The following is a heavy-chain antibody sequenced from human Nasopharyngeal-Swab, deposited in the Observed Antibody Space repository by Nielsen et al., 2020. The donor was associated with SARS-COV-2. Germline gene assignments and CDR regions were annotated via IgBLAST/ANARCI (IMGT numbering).Heavy chain of an antibody. D-gene: IGHD2-2*02. J-gene: IGHJ5*02. CDR1: GASSSTYY. CDR2: ISHSGST. Sequence: SETLSLTCTVSGASSSTYYWNWIRQPTGKGLEWIGDISHSGSTNYNPSLKSRVTISIDTSKNQFSLILRSATAADTAVYYCARGYCSSTTCYRTWFDPWGQGTPVSVSS. CDR3: ARGYCSSTTCYRTWFDP. V-gene: IGHV4-59*01.